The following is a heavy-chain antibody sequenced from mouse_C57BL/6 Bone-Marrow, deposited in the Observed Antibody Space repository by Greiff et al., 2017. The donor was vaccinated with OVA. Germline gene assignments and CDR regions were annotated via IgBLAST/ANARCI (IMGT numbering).Heavy chain of an antibody. V-gene: IGHV1-64*01. CDR3: AREYYYGSGAMDY. J-gene: IGHJ4*01. Sequence: QVQLQQPGAELVKPGASVKLSCKASGYTFTSYWMHWVKQRPGQGLEWIGMIHPNSGSTNYNEKFKSKATLTVDKSSSTAYMQLSSLTSEDSAVYYGAREYYYGSGAMDYWGQGTSVTVSS. CDR1: GYTFTSYW. D-gene: IGHD1-1*01. CDR2: IHPNSGST.